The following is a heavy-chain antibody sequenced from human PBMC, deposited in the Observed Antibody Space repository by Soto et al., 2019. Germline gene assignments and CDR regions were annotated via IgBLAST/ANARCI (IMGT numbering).Heavy chain of an antibody. Sequence: QVQLVQSGAEVKKPGSSVKVSCKAPGGTFSMYGISWVRQAPGQGLEWMGGIIPISGTPNYAQKFQGRVTITADESTSTGYMELSSLRSEDTAVYYCARASYTSMATQWFDPWGQGTLVTVSS. D-gene: IGHD3-16*01. J-gene: IGHJ5*02. CDR1: GGTFSMYG. CDR3: ARASYTSMATQWFDP. V-gene: IGHV1-69*01. CDR2: IIPISGTP.